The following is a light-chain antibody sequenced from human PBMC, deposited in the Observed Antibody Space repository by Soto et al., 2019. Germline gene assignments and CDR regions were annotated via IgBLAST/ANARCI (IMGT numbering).Light chain of an antibody. J-gene: IGLJ2*01. CDR3: LLFYDDARVV. CDR2: DTS. CDR1: TGPVTSGHY. V-gene: IGLV7-46*01. Sequence: QAVVTQEPSLTVSPGGTVTLTCGSSTGPVTSGHYPYWFQQKPGQAPRTLIYDTSNKHLWTPARFSGSLLGGKGALTLSGAQPEDEADYYCLLFYDDARVVFGGGTKVTV.